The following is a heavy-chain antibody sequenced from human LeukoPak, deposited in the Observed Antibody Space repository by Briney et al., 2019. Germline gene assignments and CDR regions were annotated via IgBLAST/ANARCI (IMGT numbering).Heavy chain of an antibody. Sequence: GGSLRLSCAASGFTFSSYSMNWVRQAPGKGLEWVSSISSSSSYIYYADSVKGRFTISRDNAKNSLYLQMNRLRAEDTAVYYCARDVGSGFDYWGQGTLVTVSS. CDR2: ISSSSSYI. V-gene: IGHV3-21*01. D-gene: IGHD1-14*01. CDR3: ARDVGSGFDY. J-gene: IGHJ4*02. CDR1: GFTFSSYS.